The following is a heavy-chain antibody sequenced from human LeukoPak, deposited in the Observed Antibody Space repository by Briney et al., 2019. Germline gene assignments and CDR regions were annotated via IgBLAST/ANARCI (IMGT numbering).Heavy chain of an antibody. CDR2: ISWNSESI. D-gene: IGHD6-13*01. CDR1: GFTFDDFA. V-gene: IGHV3-9*03. Sequence: GGSLRLSCAASGFTFDDFAMHWVRQAPGKGLEWVSGISWNSESIDYADSVKGRFTISRDNAKNTLYLQMNSLRPEDMALYYCAKVAAAGNWYFDLWGRGTLVTVSP. CDR3: AKVAAAGNWYFDL. J-gene: IGHJ2*01.